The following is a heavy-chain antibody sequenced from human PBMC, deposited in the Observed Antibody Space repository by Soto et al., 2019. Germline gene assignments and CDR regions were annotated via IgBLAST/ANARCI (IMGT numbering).Heavy chain of an antibody. CDR1: GFTFSSYG. CDR2: ISYDGSNK. CDR3: AKDGTVTYYGMDV. J-gene: IGHJ6*02. V-gene: IGHV3-30*18. Sequence: GGSLRLSCAASGFTFSSYGMHWVRQAPGKGLEWVAVISYDGSNKYYADSVKGRFTISRDNSKNTLYLQMNSLRAEDTAVYYCAKDGTVTYYGMDVWGQGTTVTVSS. D-gene: IGHD4-17*01.